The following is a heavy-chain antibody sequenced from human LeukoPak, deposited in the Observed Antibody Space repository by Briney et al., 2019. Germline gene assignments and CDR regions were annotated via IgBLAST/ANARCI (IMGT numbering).Heavy chain of an antibody. CDR1: GGSFSGYY. Sequence: SETLSLTRAVYGGSFSGYYWSWIRQPPGKGLEWIGEINHSGSTNYNPSLKSRVTISVDTSKNQFSLKLSSVTAADTAVYYCARGRVTTVTTFSDYWGQGTLVTVSS. V-gene: IGHV4-34*01. CDR2: INHSGST. D-gene: IGHD4-11*01. J-gene: IGHJ4*02. CDR3: ARGRVTTVTTFSDY.